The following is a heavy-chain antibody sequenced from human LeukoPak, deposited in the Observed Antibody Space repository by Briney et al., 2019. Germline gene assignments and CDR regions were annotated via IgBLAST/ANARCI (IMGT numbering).Heavy chain of an antibody. CDR2: GRAKAYGATK. J-gene: IGHJ4*02. V-gene: IGHV3-49*04. Sequence: PGGSLRLSCSASGFTFGEFAMTWVRQAPGKGLEGVGIGRAKAYGATKEYAASVKGRFTISRDDSKGVAYLQMDTLNPADTGIYYCTRGTGRFEYWGQGTRVTVSS. D-gene: IGHD1-1*01. CDR1: GFTFGEFA. CDR3: TRGTGRFEY.